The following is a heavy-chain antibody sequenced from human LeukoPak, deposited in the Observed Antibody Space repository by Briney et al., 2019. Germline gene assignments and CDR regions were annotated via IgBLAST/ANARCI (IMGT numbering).Heavy chain of an antibody. CDR2: ISGSGGST. J-gene: IGHJ4*02. V-gene: IGHV3-23*01. Sequence: GGSLRLSCAASGFTFSSYAMGWVRQAPGKGLEWVSAISGSGGSTYYADSVKGRFTISRDNSKNTLYLQMNSLRAEDTAVYYCAKVRYSSGWYTYSPDYWGQGTLVTVSS. D-gene: IGHD6-19*01. CDR3: AKVRYSSGWYTYSPDY. CDR1: GFTFSSYA.